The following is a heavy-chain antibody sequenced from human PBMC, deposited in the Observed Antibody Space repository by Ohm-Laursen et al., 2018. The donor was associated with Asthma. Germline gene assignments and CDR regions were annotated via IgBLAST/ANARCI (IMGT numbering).Heavy chain of an antibody. J-gene: IGHJ4*02. CDR1: GFTFSRSY. Sequence: SLRLSCVASGFTFSRSYMTWVRQAPGKGLESVAKIKPDGSEKYYVDSVKGRFTISRDNAKNSLYLQMNSLRPEDTGVYYCAYETWWRFVNWGQGVLVTVSS. CDR2: IKPDGSEK. D-gene: IGHD2-15*01. CDR3: AYETWWRFVN. V-gene: IGHV3-7*01.